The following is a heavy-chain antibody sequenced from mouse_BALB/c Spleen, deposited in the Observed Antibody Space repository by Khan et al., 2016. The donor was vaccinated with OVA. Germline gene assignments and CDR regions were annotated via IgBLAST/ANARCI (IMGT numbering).Heavy chain of an antibody. V-gene: IGHV9-3-1*01. CDR2: INTYTGDP. Sequence: QIQLVQSGPELKKPGETVKISCKASGYTFTNYGMNWVKQAPGKGLKWMGWINTYTGDPTYADDFKGRFAFSLETSANTAYLQINNLKNEDTATFFGARPPYFSYVMGYWGQGTSVTVSS. CDR3: ARPPYFSYVMGY. D-gene: IGHD2-10*01. CDR1: GYTFTNYG. J-gene: IGHJ4*01.